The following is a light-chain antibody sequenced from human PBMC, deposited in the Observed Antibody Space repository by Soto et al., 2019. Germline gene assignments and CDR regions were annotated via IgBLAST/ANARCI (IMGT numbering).Light chain of an antibody. CDR1: QGISND. CDR3: LQHNDYPWT. V-gene: IGKV1-17*01. Sequence: DIQMTQSPSSLSASVGDRVTITCRASQGISNDLGWYQQKPGQAPKRLIYAASRLQSGVPSRFSGSGSGTEYTLTIRSLQPEDCATYYCLQHNDYPWTFGQGTKVEVK. CDR2: AAS. J-gene: IGKJ1*01.